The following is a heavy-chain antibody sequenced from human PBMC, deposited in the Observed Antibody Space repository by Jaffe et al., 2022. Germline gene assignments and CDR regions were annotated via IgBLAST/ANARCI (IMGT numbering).Heavy chain of an antibody. V-gene: IGHV3-23*01. CDR3: AKKPSPYSSSSHWFDP. CDR1: GFTFSSYA. J-gene: IGHJ5*02. CDR2: ISGSGGST. D-gene: IGHD6-6*01. Sequence: EVQLLESGGGLVQPGGSLRLSCAASGFTFSSYAMSWVRQAPGKGLEWVSAISGSGGSTYYADSVKGRFTISRDNSKNTLYLQMNSLRAEDTAVYYCAKKPSPYSSSSHWFDPWGQGTLVTVSS.